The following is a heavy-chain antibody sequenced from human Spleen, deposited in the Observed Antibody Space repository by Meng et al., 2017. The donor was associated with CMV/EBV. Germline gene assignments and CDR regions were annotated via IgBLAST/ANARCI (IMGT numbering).Heavy chain of an antibody. Sequence: GESLKISCAASGFTFSNYWVHWVRQAPGKGLEWVSTISSSSTYIYYADSVRGRFTVSRDNAKNSLYLQMNRLRAEDTAVYFCARLSGVYAHHWGQGTLVTVSS. CDR1: GFTFSNYW. D-gene: IGHD5/OR15-5a*01. CDR3: ARLSGVYAHH. J-gene: IGHJ4*02. CDR2: ISSSSTYI. V-gene: IGHV3-21*06.